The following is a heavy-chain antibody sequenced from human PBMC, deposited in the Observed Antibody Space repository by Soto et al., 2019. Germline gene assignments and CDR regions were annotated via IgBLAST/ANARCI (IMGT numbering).Heavy chain of an antibody. J-gene: IGHJ6*02. CDR2: ISYDGSNK. Sequence: QVQLVESGGGVVQPGRSLRLSCAASGFTFSSYGMHWVRQAPGKGLEWVAVISYDGSNKYYADSVKGRFTISRDNSKNTLYLQMNSLRAEDTAVYYCAKDTSSGWYGRYYGMDVWGQGTTVTVSS. D-gene: IGHD6-19*01. V-gene: IGHV3-30*18. CDR1: GFTFSSYG. CDR3: AKDTSSGWYGRYYGMDV.